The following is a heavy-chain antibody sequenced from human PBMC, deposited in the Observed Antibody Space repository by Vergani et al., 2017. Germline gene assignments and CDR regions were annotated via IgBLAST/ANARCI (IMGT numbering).Heavy chain of an antibody. V-gene: IGHV3-23*01. CDR2: ISARYPST. J-gene: IGHJ3*01. CDR3: AREYRSTSGRAFDF. CDR1: GFTFSACP. D-gene: IGHD6-6*01. Sequence: EVQLLQSGGGVIQPGGSVRLSCAASGFTFSACPMTWVRQAPGKGLEWVSAISARYPSTYYADSVKGRFTISRDNSKNMLYLQMDSLRAEDTAVYYCAREYRSTSGRAFDFWGQGTKVTVSS.